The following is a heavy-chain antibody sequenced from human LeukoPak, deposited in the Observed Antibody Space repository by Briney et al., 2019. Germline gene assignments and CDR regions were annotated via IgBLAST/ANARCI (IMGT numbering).Heavy chain of an antibody. CDR1: GIPFSDYY. Sequence: GGSLRLSCVVSGIPFSDYYMNWIRQAPGKGLEWISYINSSSSYTDYADSVKGRFTISRDNAKSALYLHLNSLRLEDTAVYYCAAGTAADFWGQGTLVTVSS. V-gene: IGHV3-11*03. J-gene: IGHJ4*02. CDR2: INSSSSYT. CDR3: AAGTAADF. D-gene: IGHD6-13*01.